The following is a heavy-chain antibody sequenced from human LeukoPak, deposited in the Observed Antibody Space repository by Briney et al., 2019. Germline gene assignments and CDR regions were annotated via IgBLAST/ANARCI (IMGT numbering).Heavy chain of an antibody. D-gene: IGHD7-27*01. Sequence: GGSLRLSCAASGFTFSDSYMTWIRQAPGKGLEWVSYISNSGSSIYYADSVKGRFTTSRDNAKSSLYLQVNSLRAEDTAVYYCGRGHWGLDYWGQGALVTVSS. V-gene: IGHV3-11*04. J-gene: IGHJ4*02. CDR2: ISNSGSSI. CDR1: GFTFSDSY. CDR3: GRGHWGLDY.